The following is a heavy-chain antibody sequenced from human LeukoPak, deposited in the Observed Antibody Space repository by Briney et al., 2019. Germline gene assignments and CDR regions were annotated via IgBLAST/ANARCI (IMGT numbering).Heavy chain of an antibody. Sequence: GESLKISCKASGYSFTSYWIGWVRQMPGKGLEWMGIIYPRDSDTRYSPSFEGQVTISADKSINTAYLQWSSLMASDTAMYYCAGHVGSYDSSGYYYVWGQGTLVTVSS. CDR2: IYPRDSDT. V-gene: IGHV5-51*01. J-gene: IGHJ4*02. D-gene: IGHD3-22*01. CDR3: AGHVGSYDSSGYYYV. CDR1: GYSFTSYW.